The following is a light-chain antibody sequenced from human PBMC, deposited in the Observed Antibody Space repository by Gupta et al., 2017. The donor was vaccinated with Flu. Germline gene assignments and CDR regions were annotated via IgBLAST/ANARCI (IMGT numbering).Light chain of an antibody. CDR3: QQESSVTRT. Sequence: EIVLTQSPGTLSLSPGERAALSCRASQGVSSSYLAWYQQKPGQAPRLLIYGASSRATGIPDRFSGSGYGTDFTLTISRLEPEDFAVYYCQQESSVTRTFGQGTKVEIK. J-gene: IGKJ1*01. V-gene: IGKV3-20*01. CDR1: QGVSSSY. CDR2: GAS.